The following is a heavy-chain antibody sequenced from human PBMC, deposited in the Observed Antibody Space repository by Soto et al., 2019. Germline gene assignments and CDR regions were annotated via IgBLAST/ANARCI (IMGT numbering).Heavy chain of an antibody. D-gene: IGHD4-17*01. V-gene: IGHV1-2*02. CDR1: GYTFAAYY. J-gene: IGHJ4*02. CDR2: INPTSGGT. CDR3: ARDPDYGDYWGYVFDS. Sequence: QVQLVQSGAEVKKPGASVKVSCKTSGYTFAAYYMHWIRQAPGQGLEWMGGINPTSGGTVYAQNFQDRVTMTRDTSISTAYMELRRLNSDDTAVYYCARDPDYGDYWGYVFDSWGQGTPVTVSS.